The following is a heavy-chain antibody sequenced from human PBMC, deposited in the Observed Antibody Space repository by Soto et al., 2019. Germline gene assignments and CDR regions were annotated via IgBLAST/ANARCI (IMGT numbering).Heavy chain of an antibody. Sequence: ASVKVSCKASGYTFTSHGISWVRQAPGQGLEWMGWISAYNGNTNYAQKLQGRVTMTTDTSTSTAYMELRSLRSDDTAVYYCARDRCSSISCLPWFDPWGQGTLVTVSS. V-gene: IGHV1-18*01. D-gene: IGHD2-2*01. CDR2: ISAYNGNT. CDR3: ARDRCSSISCLPWFDP. J-gene: IGHJ5*02. CDR1: GYTFTSHG.